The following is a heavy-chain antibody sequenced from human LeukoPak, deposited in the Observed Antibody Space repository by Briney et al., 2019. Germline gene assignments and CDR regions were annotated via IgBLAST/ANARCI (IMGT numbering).Heavy chain of an antibody. CDR2: IKSKTDGGTT. CDR3: TTLTYYYDSSGYSLDY. J-gene: IGHJ4*02. V-gene: IGHV3-15*01. CDR1: GFTFSYHW. Sequence: GGSLTLSCAASGFTFSYHWMTWVRQAPGKGLEWVGRIKSKTDGGTTDYAAPVKGRFTISRDDSKNTLYLQMNSLKTEDTAVYYCTTLTYYYDSSGYSLDYWGQGTLVTVSS. D-gene: IGHD3-22*01.